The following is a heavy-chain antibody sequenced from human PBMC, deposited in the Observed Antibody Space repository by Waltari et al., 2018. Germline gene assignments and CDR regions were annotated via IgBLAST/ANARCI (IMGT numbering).Heavy chain of an antibody. Sequence: QEQLQESGPGLVKPSETLSLTCSVSGGSISTYYWSWIRQPAGKGLEWIGRIYTSVSANYSPSLKRRVTMSVDTSKNQFSLKLNSVTAADTAVYYCAREVRRDGFNYLDYWGQGTLVTVSS. CDR1: GGSISTYY. V-gene: IGHV4-4*07. D-gene: IGHD5-12*01. CDR2: IYTSVSA. CDR3: AREVRRDGFNYLDY. J-gene: IGHJ4*02.